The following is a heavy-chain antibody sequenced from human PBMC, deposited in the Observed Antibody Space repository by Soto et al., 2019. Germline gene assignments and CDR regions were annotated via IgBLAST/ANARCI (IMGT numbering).Heavy chain of an antibody. V-gene: IGHV4-61*08. CDR2: IYYSGST. D-gene: IGHD3-10*01. CDR1: GGSIRSGGYY. J-gene: IGHJ6*02. CDR3: ASFITMVRGVICYYVMDV. Sequence: PLETRSFTCTVSGGSIRSGGYYWSWIRQPPGKGLEWIGYIYYSGSTNYNPSLKSRVTISVDTSKNQFSLKLSSVTAADTAVYYCASFITMVRGVICYYVMDVWGQGTRDTVSS.